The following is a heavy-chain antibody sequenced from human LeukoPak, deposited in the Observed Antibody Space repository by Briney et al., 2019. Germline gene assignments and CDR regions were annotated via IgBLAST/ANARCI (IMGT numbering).Heavy chain of an antibody. V-gene: IGHV4-34*01. CDR2: INHSGST. Sequence: PSETLSLTCAVYGGSFSGYYWSWIRQPPGKGLEWIGEINHSGSTNYNPSLKSRVTISVDTSKNQFSLKLSSVTAADTAVYSCARGRLPDNWFDPWGQGTLVTVSS. J-gene: IGHJ5*02. D-gene: IGHD2-15*01. CDR3: ARGRLPDNWFDP. CDR1: GGSFSGYY.